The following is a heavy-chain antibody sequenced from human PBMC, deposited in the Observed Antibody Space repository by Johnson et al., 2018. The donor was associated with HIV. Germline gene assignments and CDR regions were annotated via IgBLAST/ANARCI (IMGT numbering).Heavy chain of an antibody. CDR2: IWYDGGNT. CDR1: GFTFSSYG. Sequence: QVQLVESGGGVVQPGRSLRLSCAASGFTFSSYGMHWVRQAPGTGLEWVAVIWYDGGNTYYVDSVKGRFPISRDNAKNSLYLQMNSLRAEDTAVYYCARDWDAFDIWGQGTMVTVSS. CDR3: ARDWDAFDI. V-gene: IGHV3-33*08. J-gene: IGHJ3*02.